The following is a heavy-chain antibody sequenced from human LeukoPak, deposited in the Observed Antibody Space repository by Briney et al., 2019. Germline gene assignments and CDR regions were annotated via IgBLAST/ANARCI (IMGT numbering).Heavy chain of an antibody. CDR2: ISGSGGST. V-gene: IGHV3-23*01. CDR1: GFTFSSYA. D-gene: IGHD3-3*01. J-gene: IGHJ4*02. Sequence: GGSLRLSCAASGFTFSSYAMSWVRQAPGKGLEWVSAISGSGGSTYYADSVKGRFTISRDNSKNTLNLQMNSLRAEDTAVYYCARGYDFWIGYSDWGQGTLVTVSS. CDR3: ARGYDFWIGYSD.